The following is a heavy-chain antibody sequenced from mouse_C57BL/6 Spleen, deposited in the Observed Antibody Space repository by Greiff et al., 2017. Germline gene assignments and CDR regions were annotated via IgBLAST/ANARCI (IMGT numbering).Heavy chain of an antibody. V-gene: IGHV1-15*01. CDR2: IDPETGGT. D-gene: IGHD1-1*01. CDR1: GYTFTDYE. Sequence: QVQLQPSGAELVRPGASVTLSCKASGYTFTDYEMHWVKQTPVHGLEWIGAIDPETGGTAYNQKFKGKAILTADKSSSTAYMELRSLTSEDSAVSYCTTVDGQTSSYYFDYWGQGTTLTVSS. CDR3: TTVDGQTSSYYFDY. J-gene: IGHJ2*01.